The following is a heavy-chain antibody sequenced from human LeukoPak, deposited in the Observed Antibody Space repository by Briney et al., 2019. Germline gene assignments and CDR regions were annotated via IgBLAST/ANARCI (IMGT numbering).Heavy chain of an antibody. CDR1: GFTFSSYA. Sequence: SGGSLRLSCAASGFTFSSYAVSWVRQAPGKGLEWVSAISGSGGSTYYADSVKGRFTISRDNSKNTLYLQMNSLRAEDTAVYYCAKERVNYYDSSGYYYPADYWGQGTLVTVSS. CDR2: ISGSGGST. CDR3: AKERVNYYDSSGYYYPADY. J-gene: IGHJ4*02. V-gene: IGHV3-23*01. D-gene: IGHD3-22*01.